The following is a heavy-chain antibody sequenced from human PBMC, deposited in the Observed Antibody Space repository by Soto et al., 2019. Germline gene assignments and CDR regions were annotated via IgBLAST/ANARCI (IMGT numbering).Heavy chain of an antibody. CDR2: IYHSGST. V-gene: IGHV4-30-2*01. J-gene: IGHJ5*02. Sequence: PSETLSLTCAVSGGSISSGGYSWSWIRQPPGKGLEWIGYIYHSGSTYYNPSLKSRVTISVDRSKNQFSLKLSSVTAADTAVYYCARVQQRNRYNWFDPWGQGTLVTVSS. CDR1: GGSISSGGYS. D-gene: IGHD6-25*01. CDR3: ARVQQRNRYNWFDP.